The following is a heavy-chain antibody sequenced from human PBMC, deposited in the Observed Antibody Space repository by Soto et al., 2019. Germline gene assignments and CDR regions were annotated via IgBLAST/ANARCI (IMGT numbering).Heavy chain of an antibody. J-gene: IGHJ4*02. Sequence: QITLKESGPTLVRPTQTLTLTCAFSGFSLSTSGVGVGWIRQPPGKALEWLAVIYWDDSKHYSPSLRSRLTTSTXXSNNQVVLTMTNMDPMDTGTYYCAHKGPEDWPLDYWGQGTLVTVSS. D-gene: IGHD3-9*01. V-gene: IGHV2-5*02. CDR2: IYWDDSK. CDR1: GFSLSTSGVG. CDR3: AHKGPEDWPLDY.